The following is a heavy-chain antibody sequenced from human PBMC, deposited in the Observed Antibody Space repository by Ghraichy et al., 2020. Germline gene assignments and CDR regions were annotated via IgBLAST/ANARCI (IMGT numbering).Heavy chain of an antibody. Sequence: GGERRRACAASGFRGSSYAMSWVRQAPGKGLEWVSAISGSGGSTYYADSVKGRFTISRDNSKNTLYLQMNSLRAEDTAVYYCAKDLYYYDSSGSTDWGQGTLVTVSS. CDR1: GFRGSSYA. J-gene: IGHJ4*02. D-gene: IGHD3-22*01. CDR3: AKDLYYYDSSGSTD. V-gene: IGHV3-23*01. CDR2: ISGSGGST.